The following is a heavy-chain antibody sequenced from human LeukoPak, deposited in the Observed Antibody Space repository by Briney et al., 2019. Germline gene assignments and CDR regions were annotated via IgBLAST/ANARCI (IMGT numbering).Heavy chain of an antibody. J-gene: IGHJ4*01. CDR3: VKLDHIHSGSFSAFDF. CDR2: ISGAGDST. Sequence: GGTLRLSCAASGFTFSSPGMSWVRQTPAKGLEWVSGISGAGDSTYYADSVKGRFTISRDNSKNTLYLQMNSLRGEDTAIYYCVKLDHIHSGSFSAFDFWGQGTQVTVSS. V-gene: IGHV3-23*01. D-gene: IGHD3-10*01. CDR1: GFTFSSPG.